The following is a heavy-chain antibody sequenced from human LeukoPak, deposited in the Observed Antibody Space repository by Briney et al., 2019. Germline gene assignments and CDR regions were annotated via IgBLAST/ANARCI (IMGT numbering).Heavy chain of an antibody. CDR1: GYTFTNYY. D-gene: IGHD3-16*01. V-gene: IGHV1-46*01. J-gene: IGHJ6*03. Sequence: GASVKVSCKASGYTFTNYYMHWVRQAPGQGLEWMGIINPSGGSTSYAQKFQGRVTMTRDMSTSTVYMELSSLRSEDTAVYYCARDLWGGYYYYYMDVWGKGTTVTVSS. CDR2: INPSGGST. CDR3: ARDLWGGYYYYYMDV.